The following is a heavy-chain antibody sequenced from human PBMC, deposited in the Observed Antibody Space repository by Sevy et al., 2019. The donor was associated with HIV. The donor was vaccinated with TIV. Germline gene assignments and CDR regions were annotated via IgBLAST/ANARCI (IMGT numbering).Heavy chain of an antibody. Sequence: SETLSLTCAVYGGSFSGYYWSWIRQPPGKGLEWIGEINHSGSTNYNPSLKSRVTISVDTSKNQFCLKLSSVTAADTAVYYCARESYGSSGYYSFYYYYGMDVWGQGTTVTVSS. CDR3: ARESYGSSGYYSFYYYYGMDV. J-gene: IGHJ6*02. CDR1: GGSFSGYY. V-gene: IGHV4-34*01. D-gene: IGHD3-22*01. CDR2: INHSGST.